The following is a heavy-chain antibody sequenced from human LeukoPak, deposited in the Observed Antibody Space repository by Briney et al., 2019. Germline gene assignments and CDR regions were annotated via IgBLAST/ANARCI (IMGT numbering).Heavy chain of an antibody. J-gene: IGHJ4*02. CDR1: GYSFTNYW. CDR2: IYPSDSDT. D-gene: IGHD5-18*01. V-gene: IGHV5-51*01. Sequence: GESLKISCRGSGYSFTNYWIVWVRQMPGKGLEWMGIIYPSDSDTNYSPSLQGHVTISADKSITIAYLQWSSLKASDTAMYYCARTRGYSYGPPFDFWGQGTLVTVSS. CDR3: ARTRGYSYGPPFDF.